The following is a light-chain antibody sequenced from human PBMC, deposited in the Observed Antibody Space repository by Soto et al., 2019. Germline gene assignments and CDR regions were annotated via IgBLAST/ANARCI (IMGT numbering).Light chain of an antibody. CDR1: QSVSSY. V-gene: IGKV3-11*01. Sequence: IVFTQSPATLSLSPGERATLSCRASQSVSSYLAWYQQKPGQAPRLLIYDASNRATGIPARFSGSGSGTDFTLTISSLEPEDFAVYYCQQRSNWPRGITFGQGTRMEIK. CDR2: DAS. CDR3: QQRSNWPRGIT. J-gene: IGKJ5*01.